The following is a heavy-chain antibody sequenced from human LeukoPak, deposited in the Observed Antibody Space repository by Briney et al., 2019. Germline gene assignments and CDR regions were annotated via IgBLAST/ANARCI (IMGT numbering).Heavy chain of an antibody. V-gene: IGHV1-18*01. CDR1: GYTFTSYG. J-gene: IGHJ5*02. CDR2: ISAYNGNT. CDR3: AREHIVGAANWFDP. Sequence: GASVKVSCKASGYTFTSYGISWVRQAPGQGLEWMGWISAYNGNTNYAQKLQGRVTMTTDTSTCTAYMELRSLRSDDTAVYYCAREHIVGAANWFDPWGQGTLVTVSS. D-gene: IGHD1-26*01.